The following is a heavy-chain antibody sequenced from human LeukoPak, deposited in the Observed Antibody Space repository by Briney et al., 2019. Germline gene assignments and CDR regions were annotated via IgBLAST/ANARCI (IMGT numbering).Heavy chain of an antibody. J-gene: IGHJ4*02. CDR1: GYSVSSGYY. Sequence: SETLSLTCTVSGYSVSSGYYWGWIRQPPGKGLEWIGSIYHSGSTYYNPSLKSRVTISVDTSKNQFSLKLSSVTAADTAVYYCARGLYSSGWLFDYWGQGTLVTVSS. V-gene: IGHV4-38-2*02. D-gene: IGHD6-19*01. CDR2: IYHSGST. CDR3: ARGLYSSGWLFDY.